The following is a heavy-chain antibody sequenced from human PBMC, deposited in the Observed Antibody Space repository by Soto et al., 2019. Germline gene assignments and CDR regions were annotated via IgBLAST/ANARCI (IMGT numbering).Heavy chain of an antibody. CDR2: IIPIFGTA. D-gene: IGHD3-22*01. CDR3: ARDHSGSGYYYGGSLGYYGMDV. CDR1: GGTFSSYA. V-gene: IGHV1-69*13. Sequence: ASVKVSCKASGGTFSSYAISWVRQAPGQGLEWMGGIIPIFGTANYAQKFQGRVTITADESTSTAHMELSSLRSEDTAVYYCARDHSGSGYYYGGSLGYYGMDVCGQGPTVTVYS. J-gene: IGHJ6*02.